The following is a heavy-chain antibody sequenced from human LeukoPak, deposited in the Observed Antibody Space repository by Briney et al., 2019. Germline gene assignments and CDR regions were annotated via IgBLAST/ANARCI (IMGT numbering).Heavy chain of an antibody. V-gene: IGHV3-23*01. D-gene: IGHD3-10*01. J-gene: IGHJ4*02. CDR1: GFTFSSYA. Sequence: PGGSLRLSCAASGFTFSSYAMSWVRQAPGKGLEWVSTISGSGGSTYYADSVKGRFTISRDNAKNSLYLQMNSLRAEDTAVYYCARIRTPDYYGSGSYAYYFDYWGQGTLVTVSS. CDR3: ARIRTPDYYGSGSYAYYFDY. CDR2: ISGSGGST.